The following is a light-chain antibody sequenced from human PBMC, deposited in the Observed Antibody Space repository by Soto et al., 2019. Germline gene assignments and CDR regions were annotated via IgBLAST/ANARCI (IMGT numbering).Light chain of an antibody. CDR2: GAS. CDR1: QSVSSSY. J-gene: IGKJ1*01. V-gene: IGKV3-20*01. Sequence: EIVLTQSPGTLSLSPGERATLSCRASQSVSSSYLAWYQQKPGQAPRLLIYGASSRSTGIPDRFSGSGSGTDFTLTISRLEPEDFSVYYCLQYGSSLRTFGQGTKVEIK. CDR3: LQYGSSLRT.